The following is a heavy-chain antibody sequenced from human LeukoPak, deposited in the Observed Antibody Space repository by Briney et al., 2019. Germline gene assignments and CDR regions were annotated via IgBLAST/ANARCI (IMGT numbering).Heavy chain of an antibody. CDR3: ARDGAVLTGYYDY. CDR2: IYSGGST. D-gene: IGHD3-9*01. V-gene: IGHV3-66*01. Sequence: PGGSLRLFCAASGFTVSSNYLSWVRQAPGKGLEWVSTIYSGGSTYYADSVTGRFTISRDNSKNTLYLQMNSLRAEDTAVYYCARDGAVLTGYYDYWGQGTLVTVSS. J-gene: IGHJ4*02. CDR1: GFTVSSNY.